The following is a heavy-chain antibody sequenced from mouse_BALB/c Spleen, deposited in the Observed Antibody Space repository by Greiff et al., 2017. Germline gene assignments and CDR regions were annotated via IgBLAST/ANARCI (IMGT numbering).Heavy chain of an antibody. CDR3: ARGDGRAYLDY. CDR2: IDPENGNT. Sequence: EVKLMESGAELVRPGASVKLSCKASGFHFQDYYMPWVKQRPDQGLEWIGWIDPENGNTIYDPKFQGKASITADTSSNTAYLQLSSLTAEDTAVYYCARGDGRAYLDYWGQGTTLTVAA. J-gene: IGHJ2*01. CDR1: GFHFQDYY. V-gene: IGHV14-1*02. D-gene: IGHD1-2*01.